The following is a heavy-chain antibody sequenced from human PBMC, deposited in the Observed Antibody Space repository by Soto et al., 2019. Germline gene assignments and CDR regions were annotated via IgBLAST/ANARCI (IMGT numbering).Heavy chain of an antibody. CDR2: ISGSGGST. V-gene: IGHV3-23*01. CDR1: GFTFSSYA. D-gene: IGHD6-19*01. J-gene: IGHJ4*02. CDR3: AKNVEGGSPYSSAVDY. Sequence: GGSLRLSCAASGFTFSSYAMSWVRQAPGKGLEWVSAISGSGGSTYYADSVKGRFTISRDNSKNTLYLQMNSLRAEDTAVYYCAKNVEGGSPYSSAVDYWGQGTLVTVSS.